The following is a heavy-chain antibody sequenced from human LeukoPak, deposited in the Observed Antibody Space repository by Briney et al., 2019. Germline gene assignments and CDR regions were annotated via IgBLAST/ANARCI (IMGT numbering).Heavy chain of an antibody. J-gene: IGHJ5*02. D-gene: IGHD1-14*01. CDR2: ISTSSSYI. Sequence: GGSLRLSCAASGFTFSSYNMNWVRQAPGKGLEWVSSISTSSSYIYYADSVKGRFTISRDNAKNSLFLQMNSLRAEDTAVYYCARLRGPDSRHSDGFDPWGQGTLVTVSS. CDR1: GFTFSSYN. V-gene: IGHV3-21*01. CDR3: ARLRGPDSRHSDGFDP.